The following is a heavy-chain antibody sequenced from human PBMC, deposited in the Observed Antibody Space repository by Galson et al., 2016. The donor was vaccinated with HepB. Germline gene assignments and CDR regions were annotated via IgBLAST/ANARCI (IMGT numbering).Heavy chain of an antibody. CDR3: TREPSWNDYYFDY. V-gene: IGHV3-33*01. Sequence: SLRLSCAASGFTFSSYGMHWVRQAPGKGLEWVAVIWSDGDNKNYADSVKGRFTISRDNSESTLSLQMNSLRVEDTAVYYCTREPSWNDYYFDYWGQGSLVTVSS. CDR1: GFTFSSYG. J-gene: IGHJ4*02. D-gene: IGHD1-1*01. CDR2: IWSDGDNK.